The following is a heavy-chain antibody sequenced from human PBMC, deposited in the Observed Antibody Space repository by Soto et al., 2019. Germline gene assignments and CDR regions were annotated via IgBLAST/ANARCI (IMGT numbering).Heavy chain of an antibody. J-gene: IGHJ4*02. V-gene: IGHV1-69*01. D-gene: IGHD1-20*01. Sequence: QVQLVQSGAEVKNPGSSVNVSCKTVGGTMRSFACSWVRQAPGQGLEWMGGIIPAFATPNHAQKFQDRVSISADASTSTVSMELRRLRSEDSAVYFCARGADVFVYNWKYAPFEVWGQGTQITVSS. CDR1: GGTMRSFA. CDR2: IIPAFATP. CDR3: ARGADVFVYNWKYAPFEV.